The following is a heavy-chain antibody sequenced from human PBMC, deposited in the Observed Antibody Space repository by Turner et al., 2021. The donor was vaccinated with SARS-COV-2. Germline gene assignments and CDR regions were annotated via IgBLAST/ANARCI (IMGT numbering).Heavy chain of an antibody. CDR2: IYYSGRT. J-gene: IGHJ5*01. V-gene: IGHV4-39*01. Sequence: QLQLQETGPGLVWPSETLSLICTVSGDSISTSHDYWGWIRQPPGKGLEWIGSIYYSGRTFYNPSVKSRVTISVDTSKNDFSLQLSSVTAADTAVYYCMRHDHYGSASINWFNSWGQGTLVTVSS. D-gene: IGHD3-10*01. CDR3: MRHDHYGSASINWFNS. CDR1: GDSISTSHDY.